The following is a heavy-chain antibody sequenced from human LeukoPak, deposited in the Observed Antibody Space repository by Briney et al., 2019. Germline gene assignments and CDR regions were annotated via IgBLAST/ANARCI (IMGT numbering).Heavy chain of an antibody. V-gene: IGHV4-39*02. Sequence: SETLSLTCTVSGGSISSSSYYWGWIRQPPGKGLEWIGSIFYSGSTYYNPSLKSRVTMSVDTSKNHFSVKLSSVTAADTAVYYCARESEFDATGYLYWGQGILVTVSS. CDR1: GGSISSSSYY. CDR2: IFYSGST. CDR3: ARESEFDATGYLY. J-gene: IGHJ4*02. D-gene: IGHD3-9*01.